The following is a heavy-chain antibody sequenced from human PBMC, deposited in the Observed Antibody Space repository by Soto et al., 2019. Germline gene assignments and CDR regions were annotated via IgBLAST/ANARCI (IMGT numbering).Heavy chain of an antibody. CDR2: IYYSGST. Sequence: SETLSLTCTVSGGSISSSSYYWGWIRQPPGKGLEWIGSIYYSGSTYYNPSLKSRVTISVDTSKNQFSLKLSSVTAADTAVYYCARQVTPDIVVVVAAKGFDYWGQGTLVTVSS. V-gene: IGHV4-39*01. CDR3: ARQVTPDIVVVVAAKGFDY. CDR1: GGSISSSSYY. J-gene: IGHJ4*02. D-gene: IGHD2-15*01.